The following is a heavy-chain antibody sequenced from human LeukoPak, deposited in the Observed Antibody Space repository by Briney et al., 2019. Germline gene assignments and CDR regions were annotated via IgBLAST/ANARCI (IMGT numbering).Heavy chain of an antibody. CDR3: ARVWFDLNGTTYNWFDP. CDR1: GGTFSSYA. J-gene: IGHJ5*02. CDR2: IIPIFGTA. Sequence: GASVKVSCKASGGTFSSYAISWVRQAPGQGLEWMGGIIPIFGTANYAQKFQGRVTITTDESTSTAYMELSSLRSEDTAVYYCARVWFDLNGTTYNWFDPWGQGTLVTVSS. V-gene: IGHV1-69*05. D-gene: IGHD1-7*01.